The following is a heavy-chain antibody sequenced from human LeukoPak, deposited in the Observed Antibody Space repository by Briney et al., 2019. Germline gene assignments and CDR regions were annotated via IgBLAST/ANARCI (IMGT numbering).Heavy chain of an antibody. J-gene: IGHJ4*02. CDR1: GGSINDYF. CDR2: VYYIGST. V-gene: IGHV4-59*12. Sequence: SETLSLTCTVSGGSINDYFWSWIRQPPGKGLEWMGYVYYIGSTNYNPSLTSRVTISLDTPKKQFSLTLTSVTAADTAVYYCASGRYLYGSEYWGQGTLVTVSS. CDR3: ASGRYLYGSEY. D-gene: IGHD3-10*01.